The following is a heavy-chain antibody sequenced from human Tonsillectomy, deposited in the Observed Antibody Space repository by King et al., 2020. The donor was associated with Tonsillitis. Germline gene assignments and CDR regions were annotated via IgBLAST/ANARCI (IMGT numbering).Heavy chain of an antibody. CDR1: GFTFGDYA. CDR3: TRGRGGAAGWADY. Sequence: EVQLVESGGGLVQPGRSLRLSCTGSGFTFGDYAMSWFRQAPGKGLEWVGFIRSKAYGETREYAASANGRFSISRDDSKTIAYLQMNSLKNEDTAVYYCTRGRGGAAGWADYWGQGTLVTVSS. D-gene: IGHD6-13*01. J-gene: IGHJ4*02. CDR2: IRSKAYGETR. V-gene: IGHV3-49*03.